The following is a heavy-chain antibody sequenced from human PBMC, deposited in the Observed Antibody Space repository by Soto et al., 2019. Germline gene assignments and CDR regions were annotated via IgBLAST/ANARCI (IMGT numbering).Heavy chain of an antibody. J-gene: IGHJ6*02. CDR3: AKEVGPRGDYADGMDV. CDR2: MCGSGGGT. CDR1: GFTFSTYA. Sequence: HPGGSLRLSCAASGFTFSTYAMSWVRQAPGKGLEWVSAMCGSGGGTYYADSVKGRFTISRDNSKNTLYLQMNSLRAEDTAVYYCAKEVGPRGDYADGMDVWGQGTTVTVSS. V-gene: IGHV3-23*01. D-gene: IGHD4-17*01.